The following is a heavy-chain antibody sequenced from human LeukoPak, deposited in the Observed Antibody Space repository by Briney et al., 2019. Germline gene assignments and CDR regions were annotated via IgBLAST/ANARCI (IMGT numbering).Heavy chain of an antibody. CDR3: ARLRDGFNAN. CDR1: GYIFTNYW. V-gene: IGHV5-51*01. D-gene: IGHD5-24*01. Sequence: GGSLRLSCKTSGYIFTNYWIAWVRLMPGKGLEYMGYIYPGGSDLRYSPSFQGQVTISADKSISTAYLQWSSLKASDTAMYYCARLRDGFNANWGQGTLVTVSS. CDR2: IYPGGSDL. J-gene: IGHJ4*02.